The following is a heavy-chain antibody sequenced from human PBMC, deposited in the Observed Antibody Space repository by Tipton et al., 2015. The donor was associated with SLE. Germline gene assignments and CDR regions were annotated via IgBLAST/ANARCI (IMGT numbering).Heavy chain of an antibody. CDR1: GDSITTNY. V-gene: IGHV4-59*08. CDR3: VIHKYTTSHHDY. D-gene: IGHD6-6*01. Sequence: GLVKPSETLSLNCSVSGDSITTNYWTWIRQPPGKGLEWIGYSYYRGSTNYNPSLKSRVTISLDTSKNQFSLKLSSVTAADTAVYYCVIHKYTTSHHDYWGQGTLVTVSS. J-gene: IGHJ4*02. CDR2: SYYRGST.